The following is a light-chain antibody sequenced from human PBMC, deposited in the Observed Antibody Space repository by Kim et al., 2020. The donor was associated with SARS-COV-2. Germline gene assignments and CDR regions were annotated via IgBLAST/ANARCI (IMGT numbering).Light chain of an antibody. J-gene: IGKJ5*01. CDR2: KIS. CDR3: MQLTDFPIT. CDR1: QSPVHSDGNTY. Sequence: PASISCRARQSPVHSDGNTYVSWFQQRPGQPARLLIYKISTRFSGVPDRFSGSGAGTDFTLKISRVEAEDVGVYYCMQLTDFPITFGQGTRLEIK. V-gene: IGKV2-24*01.